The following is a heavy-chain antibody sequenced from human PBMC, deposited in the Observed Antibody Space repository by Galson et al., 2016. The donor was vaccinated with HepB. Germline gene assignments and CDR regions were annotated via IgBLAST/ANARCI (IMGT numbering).Heavy chain of an antibody. D-gene: IGHD2-21*02. CDR1: GYTFTSYA. CDR2: INNDSGYT. CDR3: VKGPFEGGDVY. Sequence: SVKVSCKASGYTFTSYAMQWVRRAPGQGLEWMGWINNDSGYTKYSQKFQGRVTITRDTSSRTAYLELSRLTSEDTAVYYCVKGPFEGGDVYWGQGTLVPVSS. J-gene: IGHJ4*02. V-gene: IGHV1-3*04.